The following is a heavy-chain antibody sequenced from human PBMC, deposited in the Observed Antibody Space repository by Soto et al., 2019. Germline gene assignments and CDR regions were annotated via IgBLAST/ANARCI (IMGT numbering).Heavy chain of an antibody. J-gene: IGHJ6*02. Sequence: EVRLVESGGGRVKPGGSLRLSCAASGFTFSHYSMNWVRQAPGKGLEWVAFVSSTSSYIYYAGSVKGRFTISRDNATNSLYLQMNTLRAEDTAVYYCAKDRGRGSPVSGGLDVWGQGTTVTVSS. CDR3: AKDRGRGSPVSGGLDV. CDR2: VSSTSSYI. CDR1: GFTFSHYS. D-gene: IGHD3-10*01. V-gene: IGHV3-21*01.